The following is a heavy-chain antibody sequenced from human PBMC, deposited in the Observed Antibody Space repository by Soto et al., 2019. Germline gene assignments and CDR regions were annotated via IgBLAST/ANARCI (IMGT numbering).Heavy chain of an antibody. CDR2: INTDGSSA. CDR3: SREQRGDELDY. V-gene: IGHV3-74*01. D-gene: IGHD4-17*01. J-gene: IGHJ4*02. Sequence: EVPLVESGGGLVQPGGSLRLSCAASGFTFSAHWMHWVRQTPGKGLVWVSRINTDGSSANYADSVKGRFTISRDNAKNTLYLQMNSLRDEDTAVYYCSREQRGDELDYWGQGTLVTVSS. CDR1: GFTFSAHW.